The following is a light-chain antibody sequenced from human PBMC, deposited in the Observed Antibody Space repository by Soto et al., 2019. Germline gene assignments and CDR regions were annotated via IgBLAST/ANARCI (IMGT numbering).Light chain of an antibody. J-gene: IGLJ2*01. V-gene: IGLV2-23*01. Sequence: QSALTQPASVSGSPGQSITISCTGIRSDVGSYNLVSWYQQHPGKAPKVMIYEGSKRPSGVSNRFSGSRPGNTASLTNSGLQADDEAHYYCSSYAGSSTHVVFGGGTKLTVL. CDR1: RSDVGSYNL. CDR2: EGS. CDR3: SSYAGSSTHVV.